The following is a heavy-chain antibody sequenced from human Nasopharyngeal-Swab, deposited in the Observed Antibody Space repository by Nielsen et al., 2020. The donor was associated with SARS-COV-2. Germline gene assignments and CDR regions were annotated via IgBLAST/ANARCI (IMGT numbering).Heavy chain of an antibody. CDR1: GFTFSSYG. J-gene: IGHJ3*01. D-gene: IGHD3-3*01. Sequence: LSLTCAASGFTFSSYGMHWVRQTPGKGLEWGAVISYDGSNKYSADTVKGRFTISRDNAKNTLYLQMNSLRAGDTAVYYCESGGGYDFWGVFEAWGQGTMVTVSS. CDR2: ISYDGSNK. CDR3: ESGGGYDFWGVFEA. V-gene: IGHV3-30*03.